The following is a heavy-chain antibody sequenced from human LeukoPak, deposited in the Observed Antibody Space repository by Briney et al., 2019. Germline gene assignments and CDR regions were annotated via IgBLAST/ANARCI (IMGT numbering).Heavy chain of an antibody. J-gene: IGHJ6*03. V-gene: IGHV4-59*08. CDR2: IYYSGST. D-gene: IGHD2-15*01. CDR3: ASFYCSGGSCYQYYYYYYMDV. Sequence: SETLSLTCNVSGDSISSDYWSWIRQPPGKGLEWIGHIYYSGSTNYNPSLKSRVTISVDTSKNQFSLKLSSVTAADTAVYYCASFYCSGGSCYQYYYYYYMDVWGKGTTVTISS. CDR1: GDSISSDY.